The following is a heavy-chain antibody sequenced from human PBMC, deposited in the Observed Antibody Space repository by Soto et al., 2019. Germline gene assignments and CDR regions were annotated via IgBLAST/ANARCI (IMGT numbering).Heavy chain of an antibody. Sequence: GGSLRLSCAASGFTFSGSAMHWVRQASGHGLEWVGRIRSKANSYATAYAASVKGRFTISRDDSKNTAYLQMNSLKTEDTAVYYCTRTPTVTTGYYYYYMDVWGKGTTVTVSS. CDR1: GFTFSGSA. J-gene: IGHJ6*03. D-gene: IGHD4-17*01. V-gene: IGHV3-73*01. CDR2: IRSKANSYAT. CDR3: TRTPTVTTGYYYYYMDV.